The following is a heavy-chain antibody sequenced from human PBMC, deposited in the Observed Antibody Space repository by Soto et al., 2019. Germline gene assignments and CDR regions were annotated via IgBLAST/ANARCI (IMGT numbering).Heavy chain of an antibody. D-gene: IGHD3-22*01. CDR3: ARDFYQSSGYCDY. J-gene: IGHJ4*02. Sequence: QVQLVQSGAEVKKPGASVKVSCKAYGYTFSSYGLSWVRQAPGQGLEWMGWISAYSGNTVYTQRFKGRLTMATDTSMGTAYMELRSLRSDDTAVYYCARDFYQSSGYCDYWGQGTLVTVSS. CDR1: GYTFSSYG. CDR2: ISAYSGNT. V-gene: IGHV1-18*01.